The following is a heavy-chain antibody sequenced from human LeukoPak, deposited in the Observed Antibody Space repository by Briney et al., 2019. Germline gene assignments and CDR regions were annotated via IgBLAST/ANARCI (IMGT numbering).Heavy chain of an antibody. J-gene: IGHJ4*02. CDR1: GFTFSSHW. Sequence: PGGSLRLSCTASGFTFSSHWMTWVRQPPGKGLEWVANIKEDGSVKYYVDSVKGRFTISRDNAKNSLYLQMNSLRAEDTAVYYCARDPDYYDSIDYWGQGTLVTVSS. D-gene: IGHD3-22*01. CDR3: ARDPDYYDSIDY. CDR2: IKEDGSVK. V-gene: IGHV3-7*03.